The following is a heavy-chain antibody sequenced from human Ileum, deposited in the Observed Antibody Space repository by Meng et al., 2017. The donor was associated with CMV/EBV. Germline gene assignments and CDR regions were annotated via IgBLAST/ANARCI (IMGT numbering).Heavy chain of an antibody. CDR2: IKQDGSEQ. J-gene: IGHJ5*02. V-gene: IGHV3-7*01. CDR1: GFTLSRHW. CDR3: ARVSGAAGIFDP. D-gene: IGHD6-13*01. Sequence: GESLKISCAASGFTLSRHWMTWVRQAPGKGLEWVANIKQDGSEQYYADSVKGRFTISRDNAKNSLYLQMNSLRAEDTAVYYCARVSGAAGIFDPWGQGTLVTVSS.